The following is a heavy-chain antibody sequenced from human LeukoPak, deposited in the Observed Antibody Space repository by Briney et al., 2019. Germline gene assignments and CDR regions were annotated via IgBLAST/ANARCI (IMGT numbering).Heavy chain of an antibody. CDR2: IYPGDSDT. V-gene: IGHV5-51*01. J-gene: IGHJ5*02. Sequence: GESLKISFKGSGSRFTSYWIGWVRQMPGKGLERMGIIYPGDSDTRYSPSFQGQVTISADKSISTAYLQWSSLKASDTAMYYCARRVGSGWYGWFDPWGQGALVTVSS. CDR3: ARRVGSGWYGWFDP. CDR1: GSRFTSYW. D-gene: IGHD6-19*01.